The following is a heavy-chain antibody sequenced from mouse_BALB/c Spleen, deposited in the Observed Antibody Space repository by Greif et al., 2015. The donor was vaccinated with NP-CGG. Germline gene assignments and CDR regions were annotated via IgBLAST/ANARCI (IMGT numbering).Heavy chain of an antibody. Sequence: VQLKQSGPELVKPGASVKMPCKASGYTFTDYNMDWVKQSHGKSLEWIGDINPNNGGTIYNQKFKGKATLTVDKSSSTAYMELRSLTSEDTAVYYCARDYYGSSGYFDYWGQGTTLTVSS. CDR3: ARDYYGSSGYFDY. V-gene: IGHV1-18*01. CDR1: GYTFTDYN. J-gene: IGHJ2*01. D-gene: IGHD1-1*01. CDR2: INPNNGGT.